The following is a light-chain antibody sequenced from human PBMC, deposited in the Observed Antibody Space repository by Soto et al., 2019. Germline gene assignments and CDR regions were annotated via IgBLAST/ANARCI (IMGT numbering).Light chain of an antibody. J-gene: IGLJ1*01. Sequence: QSALTQPRSVSGSPGLSVTISCTGTSSDVGDYNYVSWYQQHPGKAPKLMIYDVSKWPSGVPDRFSGSKSGNTASLTISGLQAEDEADYYCCSYAGSYTYVFGTGTKLTVL. CDR1: SSDVGDYNY. CDR3: CSYAGSYTYV. CDR2: DVS. V-gene: IGLV2-11*01.